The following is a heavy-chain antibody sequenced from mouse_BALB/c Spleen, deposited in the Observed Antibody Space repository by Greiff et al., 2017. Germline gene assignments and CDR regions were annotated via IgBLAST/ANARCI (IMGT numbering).Heavy chain of an antibody. CDR1: GFTFSSFG. V-gene: IGHV5-17*02. D-gene: IGHD2-14*01. CDR2: ISSGSSTI. CDR3: ARSEVRAWFAD. J-gene: IGHJ3*01. Sequence: EVQLVESGGGLVQPGGSRKLSCAASGFTFSSFGMHWVRQAPEKGLEWVAYISSGSSTIYYADTVKGRFTISRDNPKNTLFLQMTSLRSEDTAMYYCARSEVRAWFADWGQGTLGTVSA.